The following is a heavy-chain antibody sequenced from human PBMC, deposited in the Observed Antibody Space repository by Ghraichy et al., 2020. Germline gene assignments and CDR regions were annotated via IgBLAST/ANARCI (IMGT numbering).Heavy chain of an antibody. CDR2: ISYSGST. V-gene: IGHV4-31*03. J-gene: IGHJ4*02. CDR1: GVSISSGGYY. D-gene: IGHD2-2*01. Sequence: SETLSLTCTVSGVSISSGGYYWSWIRQHPGKGLEWIGYISYSGSTYYNPSLKSRVTISVDTSKNQFSLKLSSVTAADTAVYYCARGGDLGYCSSTSCPTYFDYWGQGTLVTVSS. CDR3: ARGGDLGYCSSTSCPTYFDY.